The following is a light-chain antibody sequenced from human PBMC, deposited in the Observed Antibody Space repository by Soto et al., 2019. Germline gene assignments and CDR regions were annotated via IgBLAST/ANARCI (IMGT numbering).Light chain of an antibody. CDR2: RAS. J-gene: IGKJ1*01. CDR1: QSVSRG. Sequence: EVVMTQSPATLSVSPGERATLSCRASQSVSRGLVWYQQKPGQSPRLLIYRASNRATGIPARFSGSGSGTDFTLTISSLEPEDFAVYYCQQRSNWRTFGQGTKVDIK. V-gene: IGKV3-11*01. CDR3: QQRSNWRT.